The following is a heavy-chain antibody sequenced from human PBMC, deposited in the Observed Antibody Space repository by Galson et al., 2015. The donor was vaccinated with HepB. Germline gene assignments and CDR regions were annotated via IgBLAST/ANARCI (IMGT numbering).Heavy chain of an antibody. CDR3: ARGGIYYESRGSLYNWFDP. Sequence: SVKVSCKASGYTFTNYYIHWVRQAPGHGLEWMAIIDPRGGSTTFAQKFQGRVTMTRDTPTSTVHMELSSLRSEDTAVYYCARGGIYYESRGSLYNWFDPWGQGTLVTVSS. V-gene: IGHV1-46*01. CDR2: IDPRGGST. CDR1: GYTFTNYY. J-gene: IGHJ5*02. D-gene: IGHD3-22*01.